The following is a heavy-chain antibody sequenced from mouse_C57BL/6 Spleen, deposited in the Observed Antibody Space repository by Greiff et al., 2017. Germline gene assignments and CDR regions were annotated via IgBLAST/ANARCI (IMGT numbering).Heavy chain of an antibody. J-gene: IGHJ4*01. CDR2: IDPSDSYT. V-gene: IGHV1-69*01. CDR3: ARKDCNYHYTVCN. D-gene: IGHD2-4*01. Sequence: VQLQQPGAELVMPGASVKLSCKASGYTFTSYWMHWVKQRPGQGLEWIGEIDPSDSYTNYNQKFKGKATMTVDKSSSTAYMRLSSLTSEVSAVYDWARKDCNYHYTVCNWGQGTTVTVSS. CDR1: GYTFTSYW.